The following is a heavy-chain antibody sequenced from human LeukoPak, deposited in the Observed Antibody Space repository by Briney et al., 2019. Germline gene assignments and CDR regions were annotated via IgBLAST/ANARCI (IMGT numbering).Heavy chain of an antibody. V-gene: IGHV3-23*01. CDR1: GFTFSSYG. Sequence: AGGSLRLSCAASGFTFSSYGMSWVRQAPGKGLEWVSAISGSGGSTYYADSVKGRFTISRDNSKNTLYLQMNSLRAEDTAVYYCAKGPGYYYDSSDYWGQGTLVTVSS. J-gene: IGHJ4*02. CDR2: ISGSGGST. CDR3: AKGPGYYYDSSDY. D-gene: IGHD3-22*01.